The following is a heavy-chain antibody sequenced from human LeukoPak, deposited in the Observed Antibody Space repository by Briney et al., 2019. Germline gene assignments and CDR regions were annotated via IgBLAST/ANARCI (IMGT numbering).Heavy chain of an antibody. CDR1: GFTFSSYS. CDR3: ARVLTGYSYYYYYYMDV. D-gene: IGHD3-9*01. CDR2: ISSSSSYI. V-gene: IGHV3-21*01. J-gene: IGHJ6*03. Sequence: GGSLRLSCAASGFTFSSYSMNWVRQAPGKGLEWVSSISSSSSYIYYADSVKGRFTISRDNAKNSLYLQMNSLRAEDTAVYYCARVLTGYSYYYYYYMDVWGKGTTVTVSS.